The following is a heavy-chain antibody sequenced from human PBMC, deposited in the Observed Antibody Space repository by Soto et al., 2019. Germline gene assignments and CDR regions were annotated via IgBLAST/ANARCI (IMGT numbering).Heavy chain of an antibody. D-gene: IGHD1-1*01. CDR2: INPSGDST. CDR3: VGTGTTDDY. Sequence: ASVKVSCKGAGYTFSNYYMHWVRQAPGQGLEWMGIINPSGDSTSYAQEFQGRVTMTRETSTSTLYMELSSLRSEDTAIYYCVGTGTTDDYWGRGTQVTVSS. CDR1: GYTFSNYY. V-gene: IGHV1-46*01. J-gene: IGHJ4*02.